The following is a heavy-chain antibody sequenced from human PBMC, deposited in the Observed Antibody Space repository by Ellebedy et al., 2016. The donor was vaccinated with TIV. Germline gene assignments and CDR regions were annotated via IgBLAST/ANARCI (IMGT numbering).Heavy chain of an antibody. CDR2: ISGYNGNT. Sequence: AASVKVSCKAAGYTFTSYGVSWVRQAPGQGLEWMGWISGYNGNTNYAQKFQGRITMTKDTSTSTAYMELRSLTSADTAFYYCATSPRRSSGRYPDFWGQGTLVTVSS. D-gene: IGHD6-19*01. V-gene: IGHV1-18*04. J-gene: IGHJ4*02. CDR3: ATSPRRSSGRYPDF. CDR1: GYTFTSYG.